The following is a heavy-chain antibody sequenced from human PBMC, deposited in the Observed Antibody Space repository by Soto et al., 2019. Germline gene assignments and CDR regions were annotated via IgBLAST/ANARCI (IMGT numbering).Heavy chain of an antibody. CDR3: AIAPDDLGV. CDR2: ISSSSSYI. D-gene: IGHD3-3*01. CDR1: GFSFSSYS. V-gene: IGHV3-21*01. J-gene: IGHJ6*02. Sequence: EVQLVESGGGLVKPGGSLRLSCAASGFSFSSYSMNWVRQAPGKGLEWVSSISSSSSYIYYADSVKGRFTISRDNAKNSLYLQRNSLRAEDTAVYYCAIAPDDLGVWGQGTTVTVSS.